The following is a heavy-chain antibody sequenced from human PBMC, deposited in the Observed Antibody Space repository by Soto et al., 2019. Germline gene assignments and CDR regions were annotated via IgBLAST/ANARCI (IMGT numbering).Heavy chain of an antibody. V-gene: IGHV3-30*18. CDR1: GFTSNNYG. D-gene: IGHD6-13*01. CDR2: ISNDGSDK. Sequence: QVQLVESGGGVVQPGRSLRLSCAASGFTSNNYGMHWARQAPGKGLEWVAAISNDGSDKYYADSVKGRLTISRDNSKNTVFLQMSSLRAEDTAVYYCAKDQARAASHGIDWGQGTMVTVSS. J-gene: IGHJ3*01. CDR3: AKDQARAASHGID.